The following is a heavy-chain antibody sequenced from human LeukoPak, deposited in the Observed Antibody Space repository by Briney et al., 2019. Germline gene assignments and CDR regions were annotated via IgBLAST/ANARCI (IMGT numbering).Heavy chain of an antibody. J-gene: IGHJ6*02. D-gene: IGHD1-26*01. CDR1: GFTFSSYW. CDR3: ARVRSGSSAGNYGMDV. CDR2: INSDGSST. Sequence: GGSLRLSCAASGFTFSSYWMHWVRQAPGRGLVWVSRINSDGSSTSYADSVKGRFTISRDNAKNTLYLQMNSLRAEDTAVYYCARVRSGSSAGNYGMDVWGQGTTVTVSS. V-gene: IGHV3-74*01.